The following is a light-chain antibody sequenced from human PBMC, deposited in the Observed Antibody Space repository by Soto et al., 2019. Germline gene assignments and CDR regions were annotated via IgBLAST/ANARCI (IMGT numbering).Light chain of an antibody. Sequence: DIQMTQSPSSLSASVGDRVTITCRASQSISSYLNWYQQKPGKAPKLLIYAASSLQSVVPSRFSGSGSGTDFTLTISSLQPEDFATYYCQQANSFPLTCGGGTKVDIK. CDR3: QQANSFPLT. CDR1: QSISSY. CDR2: AAS. J-gene: IGKJ4*01. V-gene: IGKV1-39*01.